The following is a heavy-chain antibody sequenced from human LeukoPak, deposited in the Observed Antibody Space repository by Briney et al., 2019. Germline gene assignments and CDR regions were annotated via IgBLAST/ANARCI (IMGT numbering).Heavy chain of an antibody. CDR2: INRDGSEK. J-gene: IGHJ4*02. V-gene: IGHV3-7*05. CDR3: GRGPGYRSDY. Sequence: PGGSLRLSCAASGLTFNTYWMTWVHQAPGKGLEWVANINRDGSEKNYVGSVRGRFTISRDNTKNSLYLQMNSLTVEDTAVYYCGRGPGYRSDYWGQGTLVTVSS. CDR1: GLTFNTYW. D-gene: IGHD5-12*01.